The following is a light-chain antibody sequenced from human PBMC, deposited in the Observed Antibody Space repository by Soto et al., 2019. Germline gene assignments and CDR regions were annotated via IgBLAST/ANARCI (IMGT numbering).Light chain of an antibody. J-gene: IGLJ2*01. V-gene: IGLV6-57*04. Sequence: NFLLTQPHSVSESPGKTVTISCTRSSGSIASNYVQWYQQRPGSAPTTVIYEDNQRASGVPDRFSGSIDSSSNSASLTISGLKTEDEADYYCQSYDSSNHVVFGGGTKL. CDR3: QSYDSSNHVV. CDR2: EDN. CDR1: SGSIASNY.